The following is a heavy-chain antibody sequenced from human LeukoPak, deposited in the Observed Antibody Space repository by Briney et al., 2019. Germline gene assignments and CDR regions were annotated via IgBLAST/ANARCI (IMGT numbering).Heavy chain of an antibody. Sequence: GGSLRLSCVASGFTFSSYSMNWVRQAPGKGLEWVSSISSSSGYIYYADSVKGRFTISRDNAKNSLYLQMNSLRAEDTAVYYCAKSAYSSSWSLLGYWGQGTLVTVSS. CDR2: ISSSSGYI. CDR1: GFTFSSYS. V-gene: IGHV3-21*01. J-gene: IGHJ4*02. D-gene: IGHD6-13*01. CDR3: AKSAYSSSWSLLGY.